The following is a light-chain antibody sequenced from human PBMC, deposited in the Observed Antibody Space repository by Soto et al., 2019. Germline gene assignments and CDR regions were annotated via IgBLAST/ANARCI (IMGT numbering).Light chain of an antibody. J-gene: IGKJ5*01. V-gene: IGKV3-20*01. CDR2: DAS. Sequence: EIVLKQSPGTLSLSPGERATLSCRASQSVSSYLAWYQQKPGQAPRLLIYDASNRATGIPDRFSGSGSGTDFTLTISRLEPEDFAMYYCQQYGSSLITFGQGTRLEI. CDR3: QQYGSSLIT. CDR1: QSVSSY.